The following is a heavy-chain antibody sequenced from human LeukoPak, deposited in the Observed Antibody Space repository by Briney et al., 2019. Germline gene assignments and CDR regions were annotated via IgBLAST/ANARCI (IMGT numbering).Heavy chain of an antibody. Sequence: GGSLRLSCTASGFTFGDYAMSWVRQAPGKGLEWVSAISGSGGSTYYADSVKGRFTISRDNSKNTLYLQMNSLRAEDTAVYYCAKLGSSWYRPGYYFDYWGQGTLVTVSS. CDR3: AKLGSSWYRPGYYFDY. CDR1: GFTFGDYA. D-gene: IGHD6-13*01. J-gene: IGHJ4*02. CDR2: ISGSGGST. V-gene: IGHV3-23*01.